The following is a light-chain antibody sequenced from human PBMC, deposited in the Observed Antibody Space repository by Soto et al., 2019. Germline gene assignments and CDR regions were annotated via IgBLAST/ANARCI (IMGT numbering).Light chain of an antibody. J-gene: IGLJ1*01. V-gene: IGLV2-14*01. CDR1: SSDVGSYNY. Sequence: QSALTQPASVSGSPGQSITISCTGTSSDVGSYNYVSWYQQHPGKAPKLIIYEVSDRPSGISSRFSGSKSGNTASLTISGLQTEDEADYYCSSYTSSSTLFGTGTRSPS. CDR2: EVS. CDR3: SSYTSSSTL.